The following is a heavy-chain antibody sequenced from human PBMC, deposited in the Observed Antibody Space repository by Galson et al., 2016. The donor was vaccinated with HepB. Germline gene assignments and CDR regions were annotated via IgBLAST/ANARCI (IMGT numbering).Heavy chain of an antibody. CDR3: ARDGDEYGDFASRYFDY. V-gene: IGHV1-46*01. CDR1: GYTFTSYY. J-gene: IGHJ4*02. CDR2: INPSGGST. Sequence: SVKVSCKAFGYTFTSYYINWVRQAPGQGLEWMGIINPSGGSTSYAQKFQGRVTMTRDTSTSTVYMELSSLRSEDTAVYFCARDGDEYGDFASRYFDYWGQGTLVTVSS. D-gene: IGHD4-17*01.